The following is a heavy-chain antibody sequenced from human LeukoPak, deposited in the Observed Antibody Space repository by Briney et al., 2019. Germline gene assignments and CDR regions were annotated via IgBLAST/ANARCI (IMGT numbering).Heavy chain of an antibody. CDR1: GYTFTGYY. J-gene: IGHJ4*02. Sequence: ASVKVSCKASGYTFTGYYMHWVRQAPGQGFEWMGRIDPNNGATNYAQKFQGRVTVTRDTSISTVHMELSSLRSEDTAVYYCARDTKLDVDTAMVPDYWGQGTLVTVSS. CDR3: ARDTKLDVDTAMVPDY. CDR2: IDPNNGAT. V-gene: IGHV1-2*06. D-gene: IGHD5-18*01.